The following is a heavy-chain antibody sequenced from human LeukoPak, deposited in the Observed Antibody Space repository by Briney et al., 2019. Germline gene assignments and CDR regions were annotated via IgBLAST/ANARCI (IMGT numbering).Heavy chain of an antibody. CDR3: ARDGILGSHDY. J-gene: IGHJ4*02. CDR2: IGSDGSSA. D-gene: IGHD3-3*02. Sequence: GGSLRLSCAASGFTFSSYWMHWVRQAPGKGLVWVSRIGSDGSSASYADSVKGRFTISRDNAQNTLFLQMNSLRADYTAVYYCARDGILGSHDYWGQGTLVTVSS. CDR1: GFTFSSYW. V-gene: IGHV3-74*01.